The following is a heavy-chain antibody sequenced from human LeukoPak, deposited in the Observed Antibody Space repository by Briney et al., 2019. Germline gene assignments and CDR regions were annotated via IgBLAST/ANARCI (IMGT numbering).Heavy chain of an antibody. J-gene: IGHJ5*02. V-gene: IGHV1-46*01. CDR2: INPTGSTA. D-gene: IGHD5-24*01. CDR1: GYTFTRNY. CDR3: ARDNSLEDMAWWFDP. Sequence: GASVKVSCKSSGYTFTRNYMHWVRQAPGQGLEWVGLINPTGSTAWSAQKFRGRLTMTRDLSTTTDYMELSSLRLEDTAVYYCARDNSLEDMAWWFDPWGQGTLVTVSS.